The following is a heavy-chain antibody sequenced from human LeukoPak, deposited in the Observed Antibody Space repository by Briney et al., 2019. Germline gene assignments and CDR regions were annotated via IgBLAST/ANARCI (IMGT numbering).Heavy chain of an antibody. CDR1: GGPISSYY. CDR3: ASRSTHSSGWYY. D-gene: IGHD6-19*01. CDR2: IYYSGST. V-gene: IGHV4-59*01. J-gene: IGHJ4*02. Sequence: PSETLSLTCTVSGGPISSYYWSWIRQPPGKGLEWIGYIYYSGSTNYNPSLKSRVTISVDTSKNQFSLKLSSVTAADTAVYYCASRSTHSSGWYYWGQGTLVTVSS.